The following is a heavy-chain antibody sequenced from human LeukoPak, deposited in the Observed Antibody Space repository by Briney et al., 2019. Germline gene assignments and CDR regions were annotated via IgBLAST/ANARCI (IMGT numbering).Heavy chain of an antibody. CDR3: AKDLRLAAYYFDY. J-gene: IGHJ4*02. Sequence: GRSLRLSCAASGFTFSSYAMHWVRQAPGKGLEWVAVISYDGSNKYYADSVKGRFTISRDNSKNTLYLQMNSLRAEDTAVYYCAKDLRLAAYYFDYWGQGTLVTVSS. V-gene: IGHV3-30-3*01. CDR1: GFTFSSYA. D-gene: IGHD6-25*01. CDR2: ISYDGSNK.